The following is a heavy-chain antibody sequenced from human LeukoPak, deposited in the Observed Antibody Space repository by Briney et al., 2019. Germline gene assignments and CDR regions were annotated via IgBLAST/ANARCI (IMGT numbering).Heavy chain of an antibody. Sequence: GGSLRLSCAASGFTFSSYAMSWVRQAPGKGLEWVSVINGSGSSTNYADSVKGRFTISRDNSKNTLYLQMNSLRADDTAVYYCARLVVAATQGNWYFDLWGRGTLVTVSS. CDR1: GFTFSSYA. V-gene: IGHV3-23*01. J-gene: IGHJ2*01. CDR3: ARLVVAATQGNWYFDL. D-gene: IGHD2-15*01. CDR2: INGSGSST.